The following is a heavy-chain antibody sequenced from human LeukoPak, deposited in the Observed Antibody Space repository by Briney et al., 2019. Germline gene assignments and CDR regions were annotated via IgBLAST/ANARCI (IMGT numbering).Heavy chain of an antibody. V-gene: IGHV4-34*01. CDR2: INHSGST. J-gene: IGHJ3*02. Sequence: SETLSLTCAVYGGSFSGYYWSWIRQPPGKGLEWIGEINHSGSTNYNPSLKSRVTISVDTSKNQFSLKLSSVTAADTAVYYCRSSSWYWYDAFDIWGQGIMVTVSS. CDR1: GGSFSGYY. D-gene: IGHD6-13*01. CDR3: RSSSWYWYDAFDI.